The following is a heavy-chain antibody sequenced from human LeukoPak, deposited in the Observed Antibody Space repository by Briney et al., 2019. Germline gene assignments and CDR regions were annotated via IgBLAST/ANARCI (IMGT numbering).Heavy chain of an antibody. CDR2: TYSDGYT. CDR1: GVNVKNKY. J-gene: IGHJ2*01. V-gene: IGHV3-53*01. CDR3: VWGRQWYFDL. Sequence: PGGSLRLSCAAPGVNVKNKYMSWVRQAPGKGPEWVSVTYSDGYTSFADSVAGRSTFSRDTSRNTMFLQMTSLRVDDSAVYYCVWGRQWYFDLWGRGSLVTVSS. D-gene: IGHD3-16*01.